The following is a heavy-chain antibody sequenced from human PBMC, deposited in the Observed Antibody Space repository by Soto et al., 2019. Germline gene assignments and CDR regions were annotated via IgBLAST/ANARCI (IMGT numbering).Heavy chain of an antibody. J-gene: IGHJ6*02. CDR2: TYPGDSDT. CDR3: ARQGIAVAGTYYYGMDV. Sequence: GESLKISCKGSGYSFTSYWIGWVRQMPGKGLEWMGITYPGDSDTRYSPSFQGQVTISADKSISTAYLQWSSLKASDTAMYYCARQGIAVAGTYYYGMDVWGQGTTITVSS. V-gene: IGHV5-51*01. D-gene: IGHD6-19*01. CDR1: GYSFTSYW.